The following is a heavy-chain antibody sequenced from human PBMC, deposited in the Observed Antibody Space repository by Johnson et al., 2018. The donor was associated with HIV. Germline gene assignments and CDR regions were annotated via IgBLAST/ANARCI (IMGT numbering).Heavy chain of an antibody. Sequence: QVQLVESGGGVVQPGRSLRLSCAASGFTFSSYAMHWVRQAPGKGLEWVAVISYDGSNKYYADYVKGRFTISRDNSKNTRYLQRNSLKAEDTALYYCAIDCGGDCYSGSGAFEIWDQGTMVTVSS. CDR3: AIDCGGDCYSGSGAFEI. D-gene: IGHD2-21*01. CDR1: GFTFSSYA. CDR2: ISYDGSNK. J-gene: IGHJ3*02. V-gene: IGHV3-30*04.